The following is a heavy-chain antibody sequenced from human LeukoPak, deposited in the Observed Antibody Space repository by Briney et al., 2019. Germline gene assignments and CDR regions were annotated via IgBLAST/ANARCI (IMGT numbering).Heavy chain of an antibody. CDR1: GETFSGYY. CDR3: ARASRCSGGSCYPGTYYGMDV. CDR2: INHSGST. D-gene: IGHD2-15*01. Sequence: PSETLSLTCAVYGETFSGYYWSWIRQPPGKGLEWIGEINHSGSTNYNAYLKSRRTILVDTSKNHFSLKLSSVTAADSAVYYCARASRCSGGSCYPGTYYGMDVWGKGTTVTVSS. V-gene: IGHV4-34*01. J-gene: IGHJ6*04.